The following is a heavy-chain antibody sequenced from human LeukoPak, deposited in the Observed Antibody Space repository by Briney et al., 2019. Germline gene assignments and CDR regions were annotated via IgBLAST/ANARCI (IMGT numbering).Heavy chain of an antibody. CDR3: ARHRLARGRLTAFDI. D-gene: IGHD3-10*01. J-gene: IGHJ3*02. V-gene: IGHV4-34*01. CDR1: GGSFSGYY. Sequence: SETLSLTCAVYGGSFSGYYWSWIRQPPGKGLEWIGEINHSGSTNYNPSLKSRVTISVDTSKNQFSLKLSSVTAADTAVYYCARHRLARGRLTAFDIWGQGTMVTVSS. CDR2: INHSGST.